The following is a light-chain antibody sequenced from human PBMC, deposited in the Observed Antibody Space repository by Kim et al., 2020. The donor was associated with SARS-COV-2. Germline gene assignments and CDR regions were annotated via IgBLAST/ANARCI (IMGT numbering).Light chain of an antibody. J-gene: IGLJ2*01. CDR3: GVWDSVLSVVL. CDR2: DDD. V-gene: IGLV1-51*01. Sequence: QSVLTQPPSVSAAEGQKVTISCSGSESNVGTNFVCWYQHLPGSAPRLVSYDDDQRPSGIPDRFSGSKSGTSATLAITGLQTGDEGDYFCGVWDSVLSVVLFGGGTQLTVL. CDR1: ESNVGTNF.